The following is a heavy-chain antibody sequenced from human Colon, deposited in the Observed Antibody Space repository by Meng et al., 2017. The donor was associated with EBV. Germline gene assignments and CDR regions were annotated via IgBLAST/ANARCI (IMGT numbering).Heavy chain of an antibody. CDR1: XSSISSGDYY. CDR3: ARYRLQNDYGDQLYYFDY. CDR2: INHSGST. Sequence: HVQLQESGPGLLKPSTXXXXXRXVSXSSISSGDYYWSWIRQPPGKGLEWIGEINHSGSTNYNPSLKSRVTISVDTSKNQFSLKVTSVTAADTAVYYCARYRLQNDYGDQLYYFDYLGQGSLVTVSS. J-gene: IGHJ4*02. D-gene: IGHD4-17*01. V-gene: IGHV4-30-4*01.